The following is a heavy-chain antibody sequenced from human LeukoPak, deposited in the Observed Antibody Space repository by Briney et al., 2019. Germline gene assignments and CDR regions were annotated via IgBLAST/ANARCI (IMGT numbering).Heavy chain of an antibody. V-gene: IGHV3-13*01. D-gene: IGHD5-12*01. CDR2: IGTAGDT. CDR3: ARDHPLATVSGMDV. CDR1: GFTFSSYD. Sequence: GGSLRLSCAASGFTFSSYDMHWVRQATGKGLEWVSAIGTAGDTYYPGSVKGRFTISRENAKNSLYLQMNSLRAEDTAVYYCARDHPLATVSGMDVWGQGTTVTVSS. J-gene: IGHJ6*02.